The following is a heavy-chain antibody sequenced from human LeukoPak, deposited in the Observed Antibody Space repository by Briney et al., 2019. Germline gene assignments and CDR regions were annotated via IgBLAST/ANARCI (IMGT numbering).Heavy chain of an antibody. V-gene: IGHV4-4*07. Sequence: SETLSLTCTVPGGSISSYYWTWIRQPAGKGLEWIGRIYSSGTTNYNPSLKSRVTMSVDTSKNQFSLKLSSVTAADTAVYFCARDPSNGYPTFDNWGQGTLVTVSS. J-gene: IGHJ4*02. D-gene: IGHD5-24*01. CDR2: IYSSGTT. CDR1: GGSISSYY. CDR3: ARDPSNGYPTFDN.